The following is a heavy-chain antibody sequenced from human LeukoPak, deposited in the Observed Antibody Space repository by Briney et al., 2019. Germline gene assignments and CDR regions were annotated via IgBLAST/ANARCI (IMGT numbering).Heavy chain of an antibody. Sequence: GGSLRLSCAASGFTFSSYSMNWVRQAPGKGLEWVSSISSSSSYIYYADSVKGRFTISRDNAKNSLYLQMNSLRAEDTAVYYCASTSIAARYYYYYGMDVWGQGTTVTVSS. CDR2: ISSSSSYI. D-gene: IGHD6-6*01. CDR3: ASTSIAARYYYYYGMDV. J-gene: IGHJ6*02. CDR1: GFTFSSYS. V-gene: IGHV3-21*01.